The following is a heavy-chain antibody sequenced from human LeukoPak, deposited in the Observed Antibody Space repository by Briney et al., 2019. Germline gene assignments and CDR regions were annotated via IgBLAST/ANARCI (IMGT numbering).Heavy chain of an antibody. V-gene: IGHV3-23*01. Sequence: GGSLRLSCAASGFTFSSYAMSWVRQAPGKGLEWVSAISGSGGSTYYADSVKGRFTISRDNAKNSLFLHMNSLGVDDTAVYYCARPSGSSWYPAFDLWGQGTMVTVSS. J-gene: IGHJ3*01. D-gene: IGHD6-13*01. CDR2: ISGSGGST. CDR1: GFTFSSYA. CDR3: ARPSGSSWYPAFDL.